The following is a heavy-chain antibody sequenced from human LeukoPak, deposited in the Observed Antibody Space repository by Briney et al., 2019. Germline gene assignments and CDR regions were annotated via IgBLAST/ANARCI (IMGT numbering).Heavy chain of an antibody. CDR1: GFTFSSYG. Sequence: GGSLRLSCAASGFTFSSYGMHWVHQAPGKGLEWVAVIWYDGSNKYYADSVKGRFTISRDNSKNTLYLKMNSLRAKDTAVYYCARRGHYDSSGYYGLDYWGQGTLVTVPS. CDR2: IWYDGSNK. D-gene: IGHD3-22*01. J-gene: IGHJ4*02. V-gene: IGHV3-33*01. CDR3: ARRGHYDSSGYYGLDY.